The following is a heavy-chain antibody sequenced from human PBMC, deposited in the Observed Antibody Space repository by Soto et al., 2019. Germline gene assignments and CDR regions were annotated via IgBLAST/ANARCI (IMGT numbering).Heavy chain of an antibody. CDR2: INPSGGST. V-gene: IGHV1-46*01. J-gene: IGHJ5*02. CDR1: GYTFTSYY. Sequence: QVQLVQSGAEVKKPGASVKVSCKASGYTFTSYYMHWVRQAPGQVLEWMGIINPSGGSTSYAQKCQGRVTMTRDTSTSTVYMELSSLRSEDTAVYYCARDLRAVATGWHWFDPWGQGTLVTVSS. D-gene: IGHD5-12*01. CDR3: ARDLRAVATGWHWFDP.